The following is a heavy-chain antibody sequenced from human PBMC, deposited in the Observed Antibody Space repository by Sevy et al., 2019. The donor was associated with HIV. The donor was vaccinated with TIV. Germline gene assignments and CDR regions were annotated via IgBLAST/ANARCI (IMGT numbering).Heavy chain of an antibody. J-gene: IGHJ4*02. CDR3: ARGKSGYGYALNY. Sequence: GGSLRLSCAASGFTFSTYGMHWVRQAPGKGLEGVSVIYSDETTYHADSVKDRFPISRDNSKNMLYLQMSSLRAEDTAIYYCARGKSGYGYALNYWGQGTLVTVSS. D-gene: IGHD5-18*01. CDR1: GFTFSTYG. CDR2: IYSDETT. V-gene: IGHV3-66*01.